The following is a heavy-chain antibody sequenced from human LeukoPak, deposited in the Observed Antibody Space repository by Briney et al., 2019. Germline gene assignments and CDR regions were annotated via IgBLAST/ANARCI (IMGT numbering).Heavy chain of an antibody. J-gene: IGHJ4*02. V-gene: IGHV3-9*03. CDR3: AKDRGYVSASSGFDY. Sequence: GGSLRLSCAASGCSFDDYAMHWVRQAPGKGLEWVSGISWNSGSIDYADSVKGRFIISRDNAKNSLYLQMNSLRAEDMALYYCAKDRGYVSASSGFDYWGEGTLVTVSS. D-gene: IGHD6-19*01. CDR2: ISWNSGSI. CDR1: GCSFDDYA.